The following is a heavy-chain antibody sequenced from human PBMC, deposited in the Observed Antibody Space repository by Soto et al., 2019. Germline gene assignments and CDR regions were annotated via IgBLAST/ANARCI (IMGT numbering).Heavy chain of an antibody. CDR3: ARVVGLYGDYWYYFDY. D-gene: IGHD4-17*01. J-gene: IGHJ4*02. V-gene: IGHV4-30-2*01. CDR1: GGSISSGGYS. Sequence: SETLSLTCAVSGGSISSGGYSWSWIRQPPGKGLEWIGYIYHSGSTYYNPSLKSRVTISVDRSKNQFSLKLSSVTAADTAVYYCARVVGLYGDYWYYFDYWGQGTLVPVSS. CDR2: IYHSGST.